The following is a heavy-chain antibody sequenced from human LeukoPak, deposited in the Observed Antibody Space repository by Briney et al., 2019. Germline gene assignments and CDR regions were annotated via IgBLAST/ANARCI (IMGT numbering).Heavy chain of an antibody. Sequence: ASVKVSCKASGYTFTGYYMHWVRQAPGQGLEWMGIINPSGGSTSYAQKFQGRVTMTRDTSTSTVYMELSSLRSEDTAVYYCARVKKRGTTGTTGHAFDIWGQGTMVTVSS. D-gene: IGHD1-1*01. CDR1: GYTFTGYY. CDR3: ARVKKRGTTGTTGHAFDI. V-gene: IGHV1-46*01. CDR2: INPSGGST. J-gene: IGHJ3*02.